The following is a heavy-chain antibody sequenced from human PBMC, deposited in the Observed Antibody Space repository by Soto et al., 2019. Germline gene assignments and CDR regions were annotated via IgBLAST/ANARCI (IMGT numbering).Heavy chain of an antibody. CDR2: IIPIFGTA. V-gene: IGHV1-69*06. CDR3: ARDLTAANYYYYGMDV. Sequence: EASVKVSCKASGGTFSSYAISWVRQAPGQGLEWMGGIIPIFGTANYAQKFQGRVTITADKSTSTAYMELSSLRSEDTAVYYCARDLTAANYYYYGMDVWGQGTTVTVSS. J-gene: IGHJ6*02. D-gene: IGHD2-2*01. CDR1: GGTFSSYA.